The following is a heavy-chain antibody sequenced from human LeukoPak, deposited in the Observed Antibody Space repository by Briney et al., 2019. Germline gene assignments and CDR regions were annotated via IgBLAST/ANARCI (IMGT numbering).Heavy chain of an antibody. CDR1: GGSISSYY. D-gene: IGHD4-17*01. Sequence: SETLSLTCTVSGGSISSYYWSWIRQPAGKGPEWIGHIYTSGNTNYNPSLKSRVTMSVGTSKNQFSLKLSSVTAADTAVYYCARLGFGDYPFDYWGQGTLVTVSS. CDR2: IYTSGNT. V-gene: IGHV4-4*07. J-gene: IGHJ4*02. CDR3: ARLGFGDYPFDY.